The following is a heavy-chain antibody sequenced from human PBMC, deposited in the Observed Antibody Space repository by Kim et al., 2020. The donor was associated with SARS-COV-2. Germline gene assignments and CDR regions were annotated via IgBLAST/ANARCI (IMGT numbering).Heavy chain of an antibody. CDR3: ARGNYATSFDY. CDR2: ST. Sequence: STNYSPSRKSRVSISADTSKNQFSLRVSSVTAADTAVYYCARGNYATSFDYWGQGTLVTVSS. D-gene: IGHD1-7*01. V-gene: IGHV4-59*09. J-gene: IGHJ4*02.